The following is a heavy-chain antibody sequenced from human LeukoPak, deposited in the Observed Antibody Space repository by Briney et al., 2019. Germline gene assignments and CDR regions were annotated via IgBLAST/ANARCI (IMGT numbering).Heavy chain of an antibody. D-gene: IGHD5-12*01. Sequence: SETLSLTCTVSGGSISTNNWWTWVRQPPGKGLEWIGEIYHTGNTNYNPSLKSPLTMSVDKSKNRFALRLYSVTAADTAVYYCARDPGGGYKDDALDIWGQGTMATVTS. CDR1: GGSISTNNW. CDR3: ARDPGGGYKDDALDI. V-gene: IGHV4-4*02. J-gene: IGHJ3*02. CDR2: IYHTGNT.